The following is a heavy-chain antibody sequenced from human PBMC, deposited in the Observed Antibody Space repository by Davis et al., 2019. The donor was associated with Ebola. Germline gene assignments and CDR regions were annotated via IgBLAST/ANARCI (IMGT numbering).Heavy chain of an antibody. CDR1: VITFSSYA. CDR2: ISSSSSYI. Sequence: PGGSLRLSCTDSVITFSSYAMTWVCQAPGKGLEWVSSISSSSSYIYYADSVKGRFTISRDNAKNSLYLQMNSLRAEDTAVYYCARDIGMVAPYYFDYWGQGTLVTVSS. V-gene: IGHV3-21*01. J-gene: IGHJ4*02. D-gene: IGHD2/OR15-2a*01. CDR3: ARDIGMVAPYYFDY.